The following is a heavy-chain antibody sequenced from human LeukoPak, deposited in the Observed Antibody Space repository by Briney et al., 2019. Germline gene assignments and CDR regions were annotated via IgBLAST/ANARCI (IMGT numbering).Heavy chain of an antibody. CDR1: GYTFTDYY. D-gene: IGHD2-21*01. Sequence: ASVKVSCKTSGYTFTDYYLHWVRQAPGQGLEWMGWINPNSGGTSSAQKFQGRLTMTRDTSITTVYMEVSWLTSDDTAIYYCARADRLHGGPYLIGPWGQGTLVTVSS. CDR3: ARADRLHGGPYLIGP. CDR2: INPNSGGT. V-gene: IGHV1-2*02. J-gene: IGHJ5*02.